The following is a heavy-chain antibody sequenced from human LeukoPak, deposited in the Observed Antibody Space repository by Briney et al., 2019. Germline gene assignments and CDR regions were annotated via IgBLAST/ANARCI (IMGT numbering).Heavy chain of an antibody. J-gene: IGHJ4*02. Sequence: SETLSLTCTVSGGSISSYYWSWIRQSPGKGLEWIGYIDYSGSAYYNPSFKSRVTISVDTAKSQFPLDLRSVTAADTAVYYCARDAWNGNSPLDYWGQGTLVTVSS. V-gene: IGHV4-59*12. CDR2: IDYSGSA. CDR1: GGSISSYY. D-gene: IGHD4-23*01. CDR3: ARDAWNGNSPLDY.